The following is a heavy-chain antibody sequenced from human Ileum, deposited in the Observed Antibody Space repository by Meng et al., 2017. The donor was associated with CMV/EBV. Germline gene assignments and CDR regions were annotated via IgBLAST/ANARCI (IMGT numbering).Heavy chain of an antibody. CDR1: GGSISSGGYY. V-gene: IGHV4-31*02. CDR2: IYYSGSS. CDR3: ARVSTVTTWFDP. J-gene: IGHJ5*02. D-gene: IGHD4-17*01. Sequence: TDSGGSISSGGYYWGWIRQHPGKGLEWIGYIYYSGSSYYNPTLKSRVTISVDTSKNQFSLELSSVTAADTAVYYCARVSTVTTWFDPWGQGTLVTVSS.